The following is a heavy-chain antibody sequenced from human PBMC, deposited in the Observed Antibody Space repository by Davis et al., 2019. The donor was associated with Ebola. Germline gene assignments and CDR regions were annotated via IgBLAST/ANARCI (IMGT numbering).Heavy chain of an antibody. CDR2: ISSSSSYI. Sequence: PGESLKISCAASGFTFSSYSMNWVRQAPGKGLEWVSSISSSSSYIYYADSVKGRFTISRDNAKNSLYLQMNSLRAEDTAVYYCAREVRITIFGVVYYYGMDVWGQGTTVTVSS. D-gene: IGHD3-3*01. V-gene: IGHV3-21*01. J-gene: IGHJ6*02. CDR1: GFTFSSYS. CDR3: AREVRITIFGVVYYYGMDV.